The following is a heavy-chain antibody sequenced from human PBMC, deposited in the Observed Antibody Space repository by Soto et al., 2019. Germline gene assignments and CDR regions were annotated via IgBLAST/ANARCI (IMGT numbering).Heavy chain of an antibody. Sequence: ASVKVSCKASGGTFSSYAISWVRQAPGQGLEWMGGIIPIFGTANYAQKFQGRVTITADESTSTAYMELSSLRSEDTAVYYCARGNYDFWSAYYYYYGMDVWGQGTTVTVSS. CDR3: ARGNYDFWSAYYYYYGMDV. CDR1: GGTFSSYA. CDR2: IIPIFGTA. D-gene: IGHD3-3*01. V-gene: IGHV1-69*13. J-gene: IGHJ6*02.